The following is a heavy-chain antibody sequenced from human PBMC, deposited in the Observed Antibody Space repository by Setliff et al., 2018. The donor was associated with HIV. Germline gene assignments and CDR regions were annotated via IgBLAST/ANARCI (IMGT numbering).Heavy chain of an antibody. CDR3: ARSEHSSSWYLGVDYYYYGMDV. D-gene: IGHD6-13*01. CDR2: ISAYNGNT. CDR1: GYTFTSYG. V-gene: IGHV1-18*01. J-gene: IGHJ6*02. Sequence: GASVKVSCKASGYTFTSYGISWVRQAPGQGLEWMGWISAYNGNTNYAQKFQGRVTMTRDTSTSTVYMELSSLRSDDTAVYYCARSEHSSSWYLGVDYYYYGMDVWGQGTTVTVSS.